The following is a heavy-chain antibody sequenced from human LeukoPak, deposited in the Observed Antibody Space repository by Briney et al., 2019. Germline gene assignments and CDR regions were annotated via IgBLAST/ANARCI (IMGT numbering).Heavy chain of an antibody. CDR1: GSTFSSYA. CDR2: ISGGGGST. CDR3: AREVVGHVDTAMVLDY. Sequence: GGSLRLSCAASGSTFSSYAMSWVRQAPGKGLEWVSAISGGGGSTYYADSVKGRFTISRDNSKNTLYLQMNSLRAEDTAVYYCAREVVGHVDTAMVLDYWGQGTLATVSS. V-gene: IGHV3-23*01. D-gene: IGHD5-18*01. J-gene: IGHJ4*02.